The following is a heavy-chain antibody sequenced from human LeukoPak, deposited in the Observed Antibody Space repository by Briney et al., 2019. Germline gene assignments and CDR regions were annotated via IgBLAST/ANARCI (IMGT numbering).Heavy chain of an antibody. CDR3: ARTGNPATGDF. V-gene: IGHV3-53*01. CDR1: GITVSNSY. CDR2: IYSGGST. Sequence: GGSLRLSCAASGITVSNSYMSWVRQAPGKGLEWVSVIYSGGSTYYADSVKGRFTISRDNSKNTLYLQMNSLRAEDTAVYYCARTGNPATGDFWGQGTLVTVSS. D-gene: IGHD1-1*01. J-gene: IGHJ4*02.